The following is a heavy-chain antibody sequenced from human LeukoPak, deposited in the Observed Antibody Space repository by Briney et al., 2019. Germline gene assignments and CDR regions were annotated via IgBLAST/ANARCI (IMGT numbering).Heavy chain of an antibody. CDR3: AKAGVVVPAANYDY. J-gene: IGHJ4*02. V-gene: IGHV3-23*01. Sequence: PGGSLTLSCAASGFTFSSYAMSWVRQAPAKGLEWVSAISGSGGSTDYADSVKGRFTISRDNSKNTLYLQMNSLRAEDTAVYYCAKAGVVVPAANYDYWGQGTLVAVSS. CDR2: ISGSGGST. D-gene: IGHD2-2*01. CDR1: GFTFSSYA.